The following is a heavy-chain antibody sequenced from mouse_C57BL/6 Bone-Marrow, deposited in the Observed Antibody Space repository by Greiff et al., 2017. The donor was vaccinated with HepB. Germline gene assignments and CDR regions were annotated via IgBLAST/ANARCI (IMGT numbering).Heavy chain of an antibody. V-gene: IGHV1-64*01. D-gene: IGHD1-1*01. Sequence: QVQLQQPGAELVKPGASVKLSCKASGYTFTSYWMHWVKQRPGQGLEWIGMIHPNSGSTNYNEKFKSKATLTVDKSSSTAYMQLSSLTSEDSAVYYCARSSYYYGPYAMDYWGRGTSVTVSA. CDR2: IHPNSGST. CDR1: GYTFTSYW. CDR3: ARSSYYYGPYAMDY. J-gene: IGHJ4*01.